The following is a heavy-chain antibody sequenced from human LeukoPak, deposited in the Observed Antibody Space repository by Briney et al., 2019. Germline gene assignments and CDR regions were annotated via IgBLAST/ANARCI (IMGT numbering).Heavy chain of an antibody. CDR1: GGSISYYY. CDR3: AREHELAANSLFFEL. CDR2: IYYDGST. D-gene: IGHD4/OR15-4a*01. J-gene: IGHJ4*02. Sequence: SSETLSLTCTVSGGSISYYYWSWIRQPPGKGLEWIGYIYYDGSTNYTPSLKSRVTISVDTSKNQFFLKLSSVTAADTAVYYCAREHELAANSLFFELWRPGTLVTVSS. V-gene: IGHV4-59*01.